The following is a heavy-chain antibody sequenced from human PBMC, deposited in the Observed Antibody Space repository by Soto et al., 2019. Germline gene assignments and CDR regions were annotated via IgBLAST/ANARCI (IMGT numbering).Heavy chain of an antibody. CDR3: ARNSGSYSLYWYFDL. CDR2: IIPIFGTA. D-gene: IGHD1-26*01. Sequence: ASVKVSCKASGGTFSSYAISWVRQAPGQGLEWMGGIIPIFGTANYAQKFQGRVTITADKSTSTAYMELSSLRSEDTAVYYCARNSGSYSLYWYFDLWARGTLVTVSS. J-gene: IGHJ2*01. CDR1: GGTFSSYA. V-gene: IGHV1-69*06.